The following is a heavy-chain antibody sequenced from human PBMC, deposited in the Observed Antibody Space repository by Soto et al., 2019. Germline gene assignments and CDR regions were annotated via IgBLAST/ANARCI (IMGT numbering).Heavy chain of an antibody. J-gene: IGHJ4*02. CDR2: IKSKTDGGTT. CDR3: TTGKFTYYDILTGYVRRGGRHGIFDY. V-gene: IGHV3-15*01. D-gene: IGHD3-9*01. CDR1: GFTFSNAW. Sequence: EVQLVESGGGLVQPGGSLRLSCAASGFTFSNAWMSWVRQAPGKGLEWVGRIKSKTDGGTTDYAAPVKGRFTISRDDSKNTLYLQMNSLKTEDTAVYYCTTGKFTYYDILTGYVRRGGRHGIFDYWGQGTLVTVSS.